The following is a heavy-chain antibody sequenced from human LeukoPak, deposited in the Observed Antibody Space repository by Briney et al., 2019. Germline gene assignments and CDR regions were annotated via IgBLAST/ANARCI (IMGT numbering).Heavy chain of an antibody. D-gene: IGHD1-1*01. J-gene: IGHJ4*02. CDR1: GGSFSGYY. CDR3: ARRYNWNDRWD. Sequence: PSETLSLTCAVYGGSFSGYYWSWIRQPPGKGLEWIGEINHSGSTNYNPSLKSRLTISLDTSKNQFSLRLSSVTAADTAFYYCARRYNWNDRWDWGQGTLVTVSP. CDR2: INHSGST. V-gene: IGHV4-34*01.